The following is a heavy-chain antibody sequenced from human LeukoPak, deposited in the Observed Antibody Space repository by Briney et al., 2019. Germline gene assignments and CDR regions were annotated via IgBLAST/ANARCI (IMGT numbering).Heavy chain of an antibody. CDR3: ARGGGPYQLLYWFDP. Sequence: SVKVSCKASGGTFSSYAISWVRQAPGQGLKWMGGIIPIFGTANYARKFQGRVTITADESTSTAYMELSSLTSQEMAVYYCARGGGPYQLLYWFDPWGQGTLVTLSS. CDR1: GGTFSSYA. CDR2: IIPIFGTA. V-gene: IGHV1-69*13. D-gene: IGHD2-2*01. J-gene: IGHJ5*02.